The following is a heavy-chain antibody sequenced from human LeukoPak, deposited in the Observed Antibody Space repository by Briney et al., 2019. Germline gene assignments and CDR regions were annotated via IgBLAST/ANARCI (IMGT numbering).Heavy chain of an antibody. J-gene: IGHJ4*02. CDR2: IWYDVSNK. CDR1: GFTFSSYC. V-gene: IGHV3-33*01. CDR3: PSEAARGYYFDY. D-gene: IGHD6-6*01. Sequence: GGSLRLSCAASGFTFSSYCMHWVRQAPGKGLEWVEVIWYDVSNKYYDNSLKGRFTISRDNSKNTLYLQMNSLRAEDTAVYYCPSEAARGYYFDYWGQGTLVTVSS.